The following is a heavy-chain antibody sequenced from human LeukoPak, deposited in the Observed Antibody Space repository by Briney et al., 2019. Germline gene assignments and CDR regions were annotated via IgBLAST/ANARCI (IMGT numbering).Heavy chain of an antibody. CDR2: IIPIFGTA. J-gene: IGHJ4*02. CDR1: GYTFTNYT. V-gene: IGHV1-69*13. Sequence: ASVKVSCKASGYTFTNYTLNWVRQAPGQGLEWMGGIIPIFGTANYAQKFQGRVTITADESTSTAYMELSSLRSEDTAVYYCASTRREEDYWGQGTLVTVSS. CDR3: ASTRREEDY. D-gene: IGHD2-2*01.